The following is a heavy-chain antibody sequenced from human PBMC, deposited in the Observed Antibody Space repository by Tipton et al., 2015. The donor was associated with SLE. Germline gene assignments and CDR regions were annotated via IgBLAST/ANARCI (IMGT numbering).Heavy chain of an antibody. D-gene: IGHD6-13*01. Sequence: TLSLTCTVSSGSVSSGSYYWSWIRQPPGKGLEWIGYIYYSGTTNFNPSLKTRVTMSVDTSKNQFSLKLSSVTAADTAVYYCARGGYSSSSPDYWGQGTLVTVSS. CDR2: IYYSGTT. J-gene: IGHJ4*02. CDR1: SGSVSSGSYY. CDR3: ARGGYSSSSPDY. V-gene: IGHV4-61*01.